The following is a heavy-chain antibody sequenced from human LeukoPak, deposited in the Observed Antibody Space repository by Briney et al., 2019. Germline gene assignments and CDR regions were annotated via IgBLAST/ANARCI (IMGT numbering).Heavy chain of an antibody. J-gene: IGHJ4*02. D-gene: IGHD3-10*01. CDR2: INHSGST. CDR1: GGSISSSSYY. V-gene: IGHV4-39*01. Sequence: SETLSLTCTVSGGSISSSSYYWGWIRQPPGKGLEWIGEINHSGSTNYNPSLKSRDTISVDTSKNQFSLKLSSVTAADTAVYYCARQPRFGELRVDYWGQGTLVTVSS. CDR3: ARQPRFGELRVDY.